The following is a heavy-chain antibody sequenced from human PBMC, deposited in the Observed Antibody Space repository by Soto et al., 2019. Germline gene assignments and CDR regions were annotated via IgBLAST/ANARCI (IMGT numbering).Heavy chain of an antibody. CDR2: IYYSGST. D-gene: IGHD3-10*01. CDR1: GGSISSSSYY. CDR3: ASSRAPGNLSDP. J-gene: IGHJ5*02. V-gene: IGHV4-39*01. Sequence: PSETLSLTCTVSGGSISSSSYYWGWIRQPPGKGLEWIGSIYYSGSTYYNPSLKSRVTISVDTSKNQFSLKLSSVTAADTAVYYCASSRAPGNLSDPSGQRTLVTVSP.